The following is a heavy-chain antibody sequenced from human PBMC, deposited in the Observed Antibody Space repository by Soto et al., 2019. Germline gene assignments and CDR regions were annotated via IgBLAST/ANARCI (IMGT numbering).Heavy chain of an antibody. J-gene: IGHJ4*02. V-gene: IGHV3-74*01. Sequence: EVQLVESGGGLVQPGGSLRLSCVASGFPFGSFWMHWVRQAPGKGLVWVSHINSDGSDTSYADSVKGRFTISRDNAKNTLYLQMNSLRDEDTAVYYCVSDLPFEGIDYWGQGTLVTVSS. CDR1: GFPFGSFW. CDR3: VSDLPFEGIDY. D-gene: IGHD6-13*01. CDR2: INSDGSDT.